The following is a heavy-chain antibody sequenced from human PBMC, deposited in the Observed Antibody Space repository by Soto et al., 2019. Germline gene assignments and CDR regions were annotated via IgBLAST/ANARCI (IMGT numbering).Heavy chain of an antibody. V-gene: IGHV4-59*01. D-gene: IGHD3-9*01. CDR2: IYDTGST. CDR3: ARCPIDHNWFDT. CDR1: GSDITTYY. Sequence: XETLSLTCTVSGSDITTYYWSWLRQSPGKGLEWIGHIYDTGSTTYNPSLKSRVTISVDTSNKQFSLRLTSVTAADTAVYYCARCPIDHNWFDTWGQGPLVTVS. J-gene: IGHJ5*02.